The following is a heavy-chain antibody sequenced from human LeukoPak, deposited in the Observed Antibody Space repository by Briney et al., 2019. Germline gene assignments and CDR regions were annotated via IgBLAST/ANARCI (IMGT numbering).Heavy chain of an antibody. CDR2: IKQDGSEK. J-gene: IGHJ4*02. Sequence: AGGSLRLSCAASGFTFSSYWMSWVRQAPGKGLEWVANIKQDGSEKYYVDSVKGRFTISRDNAKNSLYLQMNSLRAEDTAVYYCARAIEYDSSGYLFDYWGQGTLVTVSS. CDR1: GFTFSSYW. V-gene: IGHV3-7*03. CDR3: ARAIEYDSSGYLFDY. D-gene: IGHD3-22*01.